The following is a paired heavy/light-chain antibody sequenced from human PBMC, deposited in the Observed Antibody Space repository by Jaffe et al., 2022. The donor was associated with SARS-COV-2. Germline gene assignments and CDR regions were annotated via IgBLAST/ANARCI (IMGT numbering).Light chain of an antibody. Sequence: SYVLTQPPSVSVAPGKTAWITCGGDDVGAKSVHWYQQKAGQAPVLVIHLDSDRPSGIPERFSGSNSGNTATLTISRVEAGDEADYYCQVWDTTSNPHVVFGGGTKLTVL. J-gene: IGLJ2*01. CDR1: DVGAKS. CDR2: LDS. CDR3: QVWDTTSNPHVV. V-gene: IGLV3-21*04.
Heavy chain of an antibody. D-gene: IGHD3-22*01. CDR1: GFTFSDHY. Sequence: QVQLVESGGGLVEPGGSLRLSCTASGFTFSDHYMTWIRQAPGQGLLWISYISMGHNVIYYADSVKGRFTISRDNSKNSLYLQMNSLRVDDTAVYFCARGSRGYPNWLDSWGQGTLVTVSS. V-gene: IGHV3-11*01. CDR2: ISMGHNVI. CDR3: ARGSRGYPNWLDS. J-gene: IGHJ5*01.